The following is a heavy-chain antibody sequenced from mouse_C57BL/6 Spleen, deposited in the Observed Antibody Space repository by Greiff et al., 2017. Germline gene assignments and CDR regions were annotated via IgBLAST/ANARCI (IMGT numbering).Heavy chain of an antibody. J-gene: IGHJ1*03. V-gene: IGHV1-52*01. CDR1: GYTFTSYW. CDR2: IDPSDSET. Sequence: QVHVKQPGAELVRPGSSVKLSCKASGYTFTSYWMHWVKQRPIQGLEWIGNIDPSDSETHYNQKFKDKATLTVDKSSSTAYMQLSSLTSEDSAVYYCARSGGPYWYFDVWGTGTTVTVSS. CDR3: ARSGGPYWYFDV. D-gene: IGHD3-1*01.